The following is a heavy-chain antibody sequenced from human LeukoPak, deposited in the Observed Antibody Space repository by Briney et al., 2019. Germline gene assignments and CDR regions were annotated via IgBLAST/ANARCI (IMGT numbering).Heavy chain of an antibody. D-gene: IGHD6-13*01. Sequence: GGSLRLSCAASGFTFSSYAMHWVRQAPGKGLEYVSAISSNGGSTYYANSVKGRFTISRDNSKNTLYLQMGSLRAEDMAVYYCARVGYTSYYYYGMDVWGQGTTVTVSS. J-gene: IGHJ6*02. CDR1: GFTFSSYA. V-gene: IGHV3-64*01. CDR3: ARVGYTSYYYYGMDV. CDR2: ISSNGGST.